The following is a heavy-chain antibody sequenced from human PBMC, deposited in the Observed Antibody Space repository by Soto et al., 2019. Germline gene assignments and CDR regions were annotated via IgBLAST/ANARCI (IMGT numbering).Heavy chain of an antibody. CDR2: VYYAGNT. J-gene: IGHJ5*02. Sequence: SETLSLTCSVSGDSISSTSSYWGWIRQPPGKGLEWIGSVYYAGNTYHNPSLNSRVTISVDTSKNHFSLKMDSVTAADTAVYYCARTTVTTRPGNWFDPWGQGALVTVSS. CDR1: GDSISSTSSY. CDR3: ARTTVTTRPGNWFDP. V-gene: IGHV4-39*02. D-gene: IGHD4-17*01.